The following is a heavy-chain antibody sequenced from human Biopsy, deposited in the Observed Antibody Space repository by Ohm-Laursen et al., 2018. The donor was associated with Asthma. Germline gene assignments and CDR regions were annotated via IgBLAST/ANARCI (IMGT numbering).Heavy chain of an antibody. CDR2: IYYIGST. CDR1: GGSISSGANY. Sequence: TLSLTCTVSGGSISSGANYWSWVRQPPGKGLKWIGYIYYIGSTYYNPSLKSRVAISLDTSKNQFSLKLSSVTAADTAVYFCARRGGVRRYFDYWGQGTLATVSS. J-gene: IGHJ4*02. V-gene: IGHV4-30-4*01. D-gene: IGHD3-16*01. CDR3: ARRGGVRRYFDY.